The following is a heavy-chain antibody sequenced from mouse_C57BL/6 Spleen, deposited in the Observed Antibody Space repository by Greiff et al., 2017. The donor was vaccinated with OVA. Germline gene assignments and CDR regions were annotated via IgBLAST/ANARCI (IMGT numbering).Heavy chain of an antibody. CDR2: ISLNSDSYAS. V-gene: IGHV6-3*01. D-gene: IGHD2-2*01. CDR3: AGSEGLLWLRGGEFAY. CDR1: GFTFSNYW. J-gene: IGHJ3*01. Sequence: EVKLVESGGGLVQPGGSMKLSCVASGFTFSNYWMNWVRQSPEKGLEWVAQISLNSDSYASPHAVSGKGRFTIYSDASKSSVYLQMNNLRAEDTGIYYCAGSEGLLWLRGGEFAYWGQGTLVTVSA.